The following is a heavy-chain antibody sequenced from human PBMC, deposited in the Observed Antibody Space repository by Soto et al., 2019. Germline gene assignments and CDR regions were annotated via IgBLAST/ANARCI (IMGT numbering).Heavy chain of an antibody. Sequence: PSETLSLTCTVSGDSITSINNYWGWIRQPPGMGLEWIANIYYDGSTFYNPSLKSRVAMSIDTSKNQFSLNLTSVTAADMAVYYCAREGSHSAYNFAIGIQLWSFDRWGQGLPVTV. CDR3: AREGSHSAYNFAIGIQLWSFDR. V-gene: IGHV4-39*07. D-gene: IGHD1-1*01. CDR1: GDSITSINNY. J-gene: IGHJ5*02. CDR2: IYYDGST.